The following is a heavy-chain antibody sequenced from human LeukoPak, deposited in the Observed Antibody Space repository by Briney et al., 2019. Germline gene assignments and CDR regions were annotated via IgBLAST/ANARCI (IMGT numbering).Heavy chain of an antibody. CDR3: AREAPSSSGLTGWFDP. CDR2: ISSSSSYI. J-gene: IGHJ5*02. V-gene: IGHV3-21*01. D-gene: IGHD6-19*01. Sequence: NPGGSLRLSCAASGFTFSSYSMNWVRQAPGKGLEWVSSISSSSSYIYYADSVKGRFTISRDNAKNSLYLQMNSLRAEDTAVYYCAREAPSSSGLTGWFDPWGQGTLVTVSS. CDR1: GFTFSSYS.